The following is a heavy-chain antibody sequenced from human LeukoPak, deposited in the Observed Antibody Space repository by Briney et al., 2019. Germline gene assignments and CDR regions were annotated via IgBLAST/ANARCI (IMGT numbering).Heavy chain of an antibody. CDR3: AGIDGGGYFEY. D-gene: IGHD3-10*01. Sequence: GGSLRLSPAVSLFTLTLYRTTWVPDGPGEGGWWGGNTNMDRSEKDYMASVKARVTTPRDNAKNSLYLQMNSLGAEDTAVYYCAGIDGGGYFEYWGEGALVTVSS. CDR1: LFTLTLYR. J-gene: IGHJ4*02. V-gene: IGHV3-7*04. CDR2: TNMDRSEK.